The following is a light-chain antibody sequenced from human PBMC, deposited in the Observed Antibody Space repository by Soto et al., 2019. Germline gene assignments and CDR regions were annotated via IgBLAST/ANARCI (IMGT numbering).Light chain of an antibody. CDR1: QSVSSS. CDR3: QQYNNWPPLT. Sequence: EIVMTQSPATLSVSPGERTTLSCRASQSVSSSVAWYQQKPGQAPRLLIYGASTRATGIPARFSGSGSGTEFTLTISSLQSEDFAVYYCQQYNNWPPLTFGGGTKVDIK. CDR2: GAS. J-gene: IGKJ4*01. V-gene: IGKV3-15*01.